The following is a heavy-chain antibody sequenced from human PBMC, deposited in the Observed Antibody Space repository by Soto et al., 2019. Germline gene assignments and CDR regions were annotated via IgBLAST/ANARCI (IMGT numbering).Heavy chain of an antibody. D-gene: IGHD3-16*02. Sequence: QVQLVQSGAEVKKPGASVKVSCKASGYTFTGYYMHWVRQAPGQGLEWMGWINPNSGGTNYAQKFQGWVTMTRDTSISTAYMELSRLRSDDTAVYYCARGYYDYIWGSHRTDAFDIWGQGTMVTVSS. CDR2: INPNSGGT. J-gene: IGHJ3*02. V-gene: IGHV1-2*04. CDR3: ARGYYDYIWGSHRTDAFDI. CDR1: GYTFTGYY.